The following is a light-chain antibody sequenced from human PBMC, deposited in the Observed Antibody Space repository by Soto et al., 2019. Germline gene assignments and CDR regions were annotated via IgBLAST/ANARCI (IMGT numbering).Light chain of an antibody. J-gene: IGKJ1*01. CDR2: GAS. V-gene: IGKV3-20*01. CDR1: QSVSNNY. Sequence: EIVLTQSPGTLPLSPGERATLPCRASQSVSNNYLAWYQQKPGQAPRLLIYGASNRATGIPDRFSGSGSGTDFTLTISRLEPEDFAVYYCQQYGSSGTFGQGTKVDIK. CDR3: QQYGSSGT.